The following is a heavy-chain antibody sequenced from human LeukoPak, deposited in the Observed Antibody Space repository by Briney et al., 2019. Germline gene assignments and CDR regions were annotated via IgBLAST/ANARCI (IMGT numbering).Heavy chain of an antibody. Sequence: ASVKVSCKASGGTFSIYAISWVRQAPGQGLEWMGGIIPIIGTANYAQKFQGRVTITADKSTSTAYMELSSLRSEDTAVYYCAREAAAAGTQWFDPWGQGTLVTVSS. J-gene: IGHJ5*02. CDR2: IIPIIGTA. D-gene: IGHD6-13*01. CDR1: GGTFSIYA. CDR3: AREAAAAGTQWFDP. V-gene: IGHV1-69*06.